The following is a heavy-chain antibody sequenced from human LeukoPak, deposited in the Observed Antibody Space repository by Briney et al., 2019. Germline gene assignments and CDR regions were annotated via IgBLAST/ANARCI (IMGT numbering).Heavy chain of an antibody. V-gene: IGHV1-69*13. J-gene: IGHJ4*02. CDR2: IIPIFGTA. CDR3: ASGGASGGSPPIVDY. D-gene: IGHD3-22*01. Sequence: SVKVSCKASGGTFSSYAISWVRQAPGQGLEWMGGIIPIFGTANYAQKFQGRVTITADESTSTAYMELSSLRSEDTAVYYCASGGASGGSPPIVDYWGQGTLVTDSS. CDR1: GGTFSSYA.